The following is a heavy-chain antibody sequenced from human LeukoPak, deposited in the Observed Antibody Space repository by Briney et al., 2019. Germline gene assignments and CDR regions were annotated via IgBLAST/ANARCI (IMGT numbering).Heavy chain of an antibody. J-gene: IGHJ4*02. CDR2: IGSNGGST. Sequence: GGSLRLSCSASGFTFSSYTMHWVRQAPGKGLEYVSAIGSNGGSTYYADSVKGRFTISRDNSKSTLFLQMNSLRAEDTAVYYCVKDRSVTVAGMGRYWGQGTLVTVSS. V-gene: IGHV3-64D*06. CDR1: GFTFSSYT. D-gene: IGHD6-19*01. CDR3: VKDRSVTVAGMGRY.